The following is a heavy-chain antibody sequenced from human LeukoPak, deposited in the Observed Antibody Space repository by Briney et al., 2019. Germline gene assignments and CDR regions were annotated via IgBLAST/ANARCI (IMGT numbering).Heavy chain of an antibody. J-gene: IGHJ4*02. CDR2: MNPNSGKT. D-gene: IGHD6-19*01. V-gene: IGHV1-8*03. Sequence: GASVKVSCKASAYTFTSYDINWVRQATGQGLEWMGWMNPNSGKTGYAQKFQGRLTITRNTSISTAYMELSSLRSEDTAVYYCATSSGGWPIEIDYWGQGTLVTVSS. CDR3: ATSSGGWPIEIDY. CDR1: AYTFTSYD.